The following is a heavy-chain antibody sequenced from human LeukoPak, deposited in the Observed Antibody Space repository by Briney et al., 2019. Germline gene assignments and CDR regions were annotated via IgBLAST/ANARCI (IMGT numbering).Heavy chain of an antibody. Sequence: SETLSLTCAVHGGSFSGYYWSWIRQPPGKGLEWIGEINHSGSTNYNPSLKSRVTISVDTSKNQFSLKVSSVTAADTAVYYCARISGWLDYWGQGTLVTVSS. D-gene: IGHD6-19*01. V-gene: IGHV4-34*01. CDR2: INHSGST. CDR1: GGSFSGYY. CDR3: ARISGWLDY. J-gene: IGHJ4*02.